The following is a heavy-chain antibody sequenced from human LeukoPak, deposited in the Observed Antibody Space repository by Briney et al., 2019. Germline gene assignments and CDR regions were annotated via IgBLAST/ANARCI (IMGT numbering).Heavy chain of an antibody. CDR2: ILYDGSNK. CDR3: AKDVSGSGYYFDY. V-gene: IGHV3-30*18. J-gene: IGHJ4*02. Sequence: GRCLSPSWALAASSLSSCGARSVSHPASNWRGWVVVILYDGSNKYYADSVKGRFTISRDNSKNPLYLQMNSLRAEDTAVYYCAKDVSGSGYYFDYWGQGTLVTVSS. CDR1: ASSLSSCG. D-gene: IGHD3-22*01.